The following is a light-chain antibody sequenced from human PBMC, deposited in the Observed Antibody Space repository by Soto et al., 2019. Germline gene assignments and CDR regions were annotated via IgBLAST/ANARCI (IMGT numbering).Light chain of an antibody. CDR1: QSVSSSY. CDR3: QHYRTS. Sequence: EIVLTQSPGTLSLSPGERATLSCRASQSVSSSYLAWYQQKPGQAPRQLIYGASSRAPGTPDRFSGSGSGTDFTLTINRLESEDFAVYYCQHYRTSFGGGTRVEIK. CDR2: GAS. V-gene: IGKV3-20*01. J-gene: IGKJ4*01.